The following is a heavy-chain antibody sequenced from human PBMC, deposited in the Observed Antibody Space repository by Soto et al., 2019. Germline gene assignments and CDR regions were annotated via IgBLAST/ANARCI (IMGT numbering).Heavy chain of an antibody. J-gene: IGHJ6*02. CDR1: GFTFSNAW. CDR2: IKSKTDGGTT. V-gene: IGHV3-15*01. Sequence: PGGSLRLSCAAPGFTFSNAWMSWVRQAPGKGLEWVGRIKSKTDGGTTDYAAPVKGRFTISRDDSKNTLYLQMNSLKTEDTAVYYCTTDEGVWTSPHPPLDQDYYGMDVWGQGTTVTVSS. D-gene: IGHD1-1*01. CDR3: TTDEGVWTSPHPPLDQDYYGMDV.